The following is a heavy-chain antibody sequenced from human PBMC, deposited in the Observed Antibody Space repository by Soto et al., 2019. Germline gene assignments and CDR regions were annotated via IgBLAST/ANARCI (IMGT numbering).Heavy chain of an antibody. CDR1: GGSISSGGYY. CDR2: IYYSGST. D-gene: IGHD3-3*01. CDR3: ARVKSEWLLYYYYYYMDV. Sequence: SETLSLTCTVSGGSISSGGYYWSWIRQHPGKGLEWIGYIYYSGSTYYNPSLKSRVTISVDTSKNQFSLKLSSVTAADTAVYYCARVKSEWLLYYYYYYMDVWGKGTTVTVSS. V-gene: IGHV4-31*03. J-gene: IGHJ6*03.